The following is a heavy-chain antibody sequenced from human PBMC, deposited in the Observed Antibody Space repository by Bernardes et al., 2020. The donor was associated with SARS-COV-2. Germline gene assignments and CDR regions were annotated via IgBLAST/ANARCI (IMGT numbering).Heavy chain of an antibody. V-gene: IGHV3-21*01. CDR3: ARVRIARGGSWYDPLDDAFDI. Sequence: GGSLRLSCSASGFTFSTYKMNWVRQAPGRGLEWVSSISGSGTYIYYADSVKGRFTISRDNAKNSLHLQMNTLRAEDTAVYYCARVRIARGGSWYDPLDDAFDIWGQGTVVTVSS. J-gene: IGHJ3*02. CDR2: ISGSGTYI. CDR1: GFTFSTYK. D-gene: IGHD6-13*01.